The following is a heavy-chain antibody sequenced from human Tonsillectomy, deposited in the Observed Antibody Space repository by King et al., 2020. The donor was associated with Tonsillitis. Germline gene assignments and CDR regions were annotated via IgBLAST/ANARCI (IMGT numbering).Heavy chain of an antibody. D-gene: IGHD1-14*01. CDR2: IIPILGIA. Sequence: QLVQSGAEVKKPGSSVKVSCKASGGTFSSYAISWVRQAPGQGLEWMGRIIPILGIANYAQKFQGRVTITADKSTSTAYKELSSLRSEDTALYYCARQFSNIPEYYYYYMDVWGKGTTVTVSS. V-gene: IGHV1-69*09. CDR3: ARQFSNIPEYYYYYMDV. J-gene: IGHJ6*03. CDR1: GGTFSSYA.